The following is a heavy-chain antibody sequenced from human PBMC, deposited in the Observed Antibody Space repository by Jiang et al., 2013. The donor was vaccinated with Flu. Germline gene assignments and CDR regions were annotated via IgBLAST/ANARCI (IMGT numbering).Heavy chain of an antibody. CDR2: IIPIFGTA. Sequence: QLVESGAEVKKPGSSVKVSCKASGGTFSSYAISWVRQAPGQGLEWMGGIIPIFGTANYAQKFQGRVTITADESTSTAYMELSSLRSEDTAVYYCASEATVVTDYYYYGMDVWGQGTTVTVSS. V-gene: IGHV1-69*01. CDR3: ASEATVVTDYYYYGMDV. D-gene: IGHD4-23*01. CDR1: GGTFSSYA. J-gene: IGHJ6*02.